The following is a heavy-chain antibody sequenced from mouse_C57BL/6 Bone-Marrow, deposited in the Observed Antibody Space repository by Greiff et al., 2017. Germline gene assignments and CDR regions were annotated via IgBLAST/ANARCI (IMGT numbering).Heavy chain of an antibody. CDR2: IDPSDSYT. CDR1: GYTFTSYW. V-gene: IGHV1-50*01. Sequence: QVQLQQPGAELVKPGASVKLSCKASGYTFTSYWMQWVKQRPGQGLEWIGEIDPSDSYTNYNQKFKGKATLTVDKSASTAYMQLSSLTSEDSAVYYCARYPGDDDDDYWGQGTTLTVSS. J-gene: IGHJ2*01. CDR3: ARYPGDDDDDY. D-gene: IGHD2-2*01.